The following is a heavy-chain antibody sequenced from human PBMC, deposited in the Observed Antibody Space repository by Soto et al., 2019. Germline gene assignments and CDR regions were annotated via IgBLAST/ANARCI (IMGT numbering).Heavy chain of an antibody. CDR1: GGSISSYY. D-gene: IGHD6-6*01. Sequence: ASETLSPTCTVSGGSISSYYWSWVRQPPGKGLEWIGYIYYSGSTNYNPSLKSRVTISVDTSKNQFSLKLSSVTAADTAVYYCARDGISSSSIWFDPWGQGTLVTVSS. CDR2: IYYSGST. V-gene: IGHV4-59*01. J-gene: IGHJ5*02. CDR3: ARDGISSSSIWFDP.